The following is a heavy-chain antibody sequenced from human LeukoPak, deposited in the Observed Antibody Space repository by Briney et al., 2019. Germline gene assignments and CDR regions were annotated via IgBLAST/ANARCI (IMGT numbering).Heavy chain of an antibody. CDR3: AREPLQGHYGMDV. CDR2: LWHDGNNK. D-gene: IGHD4-11*01. Sequence: GGSLRLSCAASGFTFGSSAMHWVRQAPGKGLEWVAVLWHDGNNKWYADSVKGRFTISRDNSENTLYLRMNSLRAEDTAVYCCAREPLQGHYGMDVWGQGTTVTVSS. J-gene: IGHJ6*02. V-gene: IGHV3-33*01. CDR1: GFTFGSSA.